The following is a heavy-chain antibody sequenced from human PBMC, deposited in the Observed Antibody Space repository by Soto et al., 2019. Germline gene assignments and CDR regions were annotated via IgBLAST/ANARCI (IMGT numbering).Heavy chain of an antibody. J-gene: IGHJ4*02. CDR3: AREGYAYGLDF. V-gene: IGHV3-53*02. D-gene: IGHD3-10*01. CDR2: TYTGGNS. Sequence: EVQPVQTGGGLIKPGGSLSLSCAASGLSVSDKYMSWVRQAPGKGLEWVSLTYTGGNSYFADFVKGRFIVSRDISKNTLFLHMNSLAAEDTAVYYCAREGYAYGLDFWGQGSLVTVSS. CDR1: GLSVSDKY.